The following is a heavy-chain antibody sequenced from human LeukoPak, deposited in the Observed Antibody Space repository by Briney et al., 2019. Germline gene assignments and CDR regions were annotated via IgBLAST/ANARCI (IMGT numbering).Heavy chain of an antibody. CDR2: INHSGST. CDR3: ARYAMTTGTTSDAFDI. Sequence: SETLSLTCAVYGGSFSGYYWSWIRQPPGKGLEWIGEINHSGSTNYNPSLKSRVTISVDTSKNQFSLKPSSVTAADTAVYYCARYAMTTGTTSDAFDIWGQGTMVTVSS. D-gene: IGHD1-1*01. J-gene: IGHJ3*02. CDR1: GGSFSGYY. V-gene: IGHV4-34*01.